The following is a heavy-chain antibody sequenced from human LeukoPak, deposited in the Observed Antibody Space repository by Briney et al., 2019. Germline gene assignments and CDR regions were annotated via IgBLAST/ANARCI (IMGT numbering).Heavy chain of an antibody. D-gene: IGHD1-26*01. V-gene: IGHV1-18*01. CDR3: ARESLGYSGTGSAFDI. Sequence: ASVKVSCKASGYTFTSYGISWVRQAPGQGLERMGWISAYNGNTNYAQKLQGRVTMTTDTSTSTAYMELRSLRSDDTAVYYCARESLGYSGTGSAFDIWGQGTMVTVSS. CDR2: ISAYNGNT. J-gene: IGHJ3*02. CDR1: GYTFTSYG.